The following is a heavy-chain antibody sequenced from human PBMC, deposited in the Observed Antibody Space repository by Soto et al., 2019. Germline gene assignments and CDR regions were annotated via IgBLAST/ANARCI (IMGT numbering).Heavy chain of an antibody. CDR3: ARVGGVGAPPGADY. J-gene: IGHJ4*02. D-gene: IGHD1-26*01. Sequence: QVQLVQSGAEVKKPGASVKVSCKASGYTFTNYYIHWVRQAPGQGLEWVGLINPKTGTTNDAPKFQGRVTMTADESTRTAYMDLIGLRSDDTAVYFCARVGGVGAPPGADYWGQGTLVTVSS. V-gene: IGHV1-2*06. CDR1: GYTFTNYY. CDR2: INPKTGTT.